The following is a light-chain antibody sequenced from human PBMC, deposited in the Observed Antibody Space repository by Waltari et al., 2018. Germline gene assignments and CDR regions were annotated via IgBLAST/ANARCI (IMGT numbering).Light chain of an antibody. V-gene: IGKV1-39*01. CDR1: QTISNY. CDR3: QQSYSSPRT. CDR2: TTS. Sequence: DIQMTQSPSSLSAPVADRVTITCRASQTISNYLNWYQQKPGKAPKLLIYTTSTLQSGVPSRFSGSGSGTDFTLTISSLQPEDFATYYCQQSYSSPRTFGQGTKVEIK. J-gene: IGKJ1*01.